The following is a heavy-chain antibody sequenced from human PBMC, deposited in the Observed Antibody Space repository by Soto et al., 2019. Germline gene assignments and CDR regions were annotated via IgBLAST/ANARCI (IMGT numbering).Heavy chain of an antibody. V-gene: IGHV1-18*04. J-gene: IGHJ5*02. CDR3: ARDRRLGYCTNGVCSNWFDP. Sequence: ASVKVSCKASGYTFTSYGISWVRQAPGQGLEWMGWISAYNGNTNYAQKLQGRVTLTTDTSTSTAYMELRSLRSDDTAVYYWARDRRLGYCTNGVCSNWFDPWGQGTLVTVSS. CDR2: ISAYNGNT. D-gene: IGHD2-8*01. CDR1: GYTFTSYG.